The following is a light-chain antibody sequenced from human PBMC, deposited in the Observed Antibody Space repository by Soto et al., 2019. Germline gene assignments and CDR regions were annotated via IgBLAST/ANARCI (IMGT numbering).Light chain of an antibody. V-gene: IGLV2-14*01. CDR3: SSYTTSSTPYV. J-gene: IGLJ1*01. CDR1: SSDAGGYNY. Sequence: QSALTQPASVSGSPGQSITISCTGNSSDAGGYNYVSWYQQHPGKAPKLLIYEVSNRPSGVSNRFSGSKSGNTASLTISGLQAEDESDYYCSSYTTSSTPYVFGTGTKVTVL. CDR2: EVS.